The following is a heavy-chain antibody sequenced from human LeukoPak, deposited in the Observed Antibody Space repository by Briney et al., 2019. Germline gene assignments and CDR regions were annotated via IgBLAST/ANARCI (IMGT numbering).Heavy chain of an antibody. Sequence: GASVNVSCKASGYDFTSYAMHWVRQAPGQRIEWMGWINAGNGNTKYSQKFQDRVTVTRDTSTSTAYMELSSLRSEDTAVYYCAKDEKGYYHDTSGYPDAFDIWGQGTLVTVSS. CDR2: INAGNGNT. D-gene: IGHD3-22*01. CDR3: AKDEKGYYHDTSGYPDAFDI. V-gene: IGHV1-3*01. J-gene: IGHJ4*02. CDR1: GYDFTSYA.